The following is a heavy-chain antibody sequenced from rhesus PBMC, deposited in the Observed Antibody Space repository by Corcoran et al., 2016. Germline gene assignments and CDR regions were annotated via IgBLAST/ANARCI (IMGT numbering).Heavy chain of an antibody. CDR3: TRLGYGNYADY. D-gene: IGHD4-35*01. CDR1: GGSISSNY. J-gene: IGHJ4*01. Sequence: QLQLQESGPGLVKPSETMSVTCAVSGGSISSNYWTWIRQPPGKGLEWCGRIYGSCNSTNYNPSLKSRVTMSVDTSKNQLSLKLSSVTAADTAVYYCTRLGYGNYADYWGQGVLVTVSS. V-gene: IGHV4-169*01. CDR2: IYGSCNST.